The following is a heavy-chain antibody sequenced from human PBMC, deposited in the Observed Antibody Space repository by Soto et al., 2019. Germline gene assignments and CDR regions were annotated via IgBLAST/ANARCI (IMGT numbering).Heavy chain of an antibody. CDR1: GGTFSSYA. J-gene: IGHJ3*02. CDR2: SIPVFGKT. Sequence: QVQLVQSGAEVKKPGSSVKLSCKASGGTFSSYAINWVRQAPGQGLEWMGGSIPVFGKTNYAQRFQGRVTMTADESTTTAYMEVSGLRSEDTAVYYCARAGTYDYDSSGHPDAFDIWGQGKMVTVSS. V-gene: IGHV1-69*01. CDR3: ARAGTYDYDSSGHPDAFDI. D-gene: IGHD3-22*01.